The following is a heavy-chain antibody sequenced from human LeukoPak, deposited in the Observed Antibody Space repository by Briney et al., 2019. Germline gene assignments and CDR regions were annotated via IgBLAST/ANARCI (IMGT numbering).Heavy chain of an antibody. J-gene: IGHJ5*02. Sequence: TSETLSLTCTVSGGSISSSSYYWGWIRQPPGKGLEWIGSIYYSGSTYYNPSLKSRVTISVDTSKNQFSLKLSSVTAADTAVYYCARHLGYCSSTSCYGAWFDPWGQGTLVTVSS. D-gene: IGHD2-2*01. V-gene: IGHV4-39*01. CDR2: IYYSGST. CDR1: GGSISSSSYY. CDR3: ARHLGYCSSTSCYGAWFDP.